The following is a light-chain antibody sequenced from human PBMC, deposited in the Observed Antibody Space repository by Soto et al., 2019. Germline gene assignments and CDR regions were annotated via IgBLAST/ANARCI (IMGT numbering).Light chain of an antibody. CDR2: GAS. CDR3: QQYNNWLPWT. CDR1: QSVSSN. Sequence: EIVMTQSPATLSVSPGERATLSCRASQSVSSNLAWYQQKPGQAPRLLIYGASPRATGIPARFSGSGSGTEVTLTISSLQSEDVAVYYFQQYNNWLPWTFGQGTKVEIK. J-gene: IGKJ1*01. V-gene: IGKV3-15*01.